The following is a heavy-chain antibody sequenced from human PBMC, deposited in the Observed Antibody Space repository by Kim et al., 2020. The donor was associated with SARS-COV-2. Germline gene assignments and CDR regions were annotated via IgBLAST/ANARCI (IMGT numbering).Heavy chain of an antibody. V-gene: IGHV3-23*03. Sequence: VKGRFTISRDNSKNTLYLQMNSLRAEDTAVYYCAKVAPRNSSGYYFPFDYWGQGTLVTVSS. J-gene: IGHJ4*02. CDR3: AKVAPRNSSGYYFPFDY. D-gene: IGHD3-22*01.